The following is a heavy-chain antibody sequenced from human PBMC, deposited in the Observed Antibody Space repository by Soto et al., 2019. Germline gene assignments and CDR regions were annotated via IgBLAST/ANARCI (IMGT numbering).Heavy chain of an antibody. CDR1: GGSISSYY. D-gene: IGHD6-19*01. J-gene: IGHJ4*02. V-gene: IGHV4-59*08. Sequence: QVQLQESGPGLVKPSETLSLTCTVSGGSISSYYWSWIRQPPGKGLEWIGYIYYSGSTNYNPSLKSXXTXSXXTSKNQFSLKLSSVTAADTAVYYCARGRNIAVVDYWGQGTLVTVSS. CDR3: ARGRNIAVVDY. CDR2: IYYSGST.